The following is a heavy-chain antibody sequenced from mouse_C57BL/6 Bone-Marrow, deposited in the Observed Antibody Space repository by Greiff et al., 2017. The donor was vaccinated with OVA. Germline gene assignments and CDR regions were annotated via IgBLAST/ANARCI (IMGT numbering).Heavy chain of an antibody. CDR2: IAPSDSYI. V-gene: IGHV1-59*01. D-gene: IGHD1-1*01. CDR1: GYTFTNYW. Sequence: QVQLKQPGAELVRPGTSVKLSCKASGYTFTNYWMHWVKQRPGQGLEWIGVIAPSDSYINYNQKFKGRATLTVDTSSSTAYMHLRSLTSEDSAVYYCAKNGSRLYLHFWGQGTALTVSA. J-gene: IGHJ2*01. CDR3: AKNGSRLYLHF.